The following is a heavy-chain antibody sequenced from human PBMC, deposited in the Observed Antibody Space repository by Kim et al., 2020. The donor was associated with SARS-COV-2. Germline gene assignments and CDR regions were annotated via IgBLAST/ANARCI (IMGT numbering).Heavy chain of an antibody. CDR1: GFTLDDFT. Sequence: GGSLRLSCAASGFTLDDFTMHWVRQVPGKGLDWVSLISGFDGETKYADSVKGPSIVTRDIHQNSLYLQLNSLTSEDTALYYCTKDIVSSSSAVGAMNAWG. D-gene: IGHD6-6*01. J-gene: IGHJ5*01. V-gene: IGHV3-43*01. CDR3: TKDIVSSSSAVGAMNA. CDR2: ISGFDGET.